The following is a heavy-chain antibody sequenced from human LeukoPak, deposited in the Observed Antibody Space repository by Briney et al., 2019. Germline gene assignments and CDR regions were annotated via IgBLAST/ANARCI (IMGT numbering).Heavy chain of an antibody. J-gene: IGHJ6*03. Sequence: LETLSPTRTVSGDSLGRCSFYWGWVRPPPGKGLGWVGGIYYSGNTYYNPSLKSRVTISVDTSKNEFSLKLSSVTAADTAVYSCARMVRGRGYYYYYMDVWGKGTTVTVSS. V-gene: IGHV4-39*01. CDR1: GDSLGRCSFY. CDR3: ARMVRGRGYYYYYMDV. CDR2: IYYSGNT. D-gene: IGHD3-10*01.